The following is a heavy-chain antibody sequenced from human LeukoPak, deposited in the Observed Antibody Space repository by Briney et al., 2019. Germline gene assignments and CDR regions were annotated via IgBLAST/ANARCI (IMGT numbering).Heavy chain of an antibody. CDR1: GFTFTSSA. CDR3: AAHHGGGYNISDY. D-gene: IGHD5-24*01. Sequence: EASVKVSCKASGFTFTSSAMQWVRQARGQRLEWIGWIVVSSGNTNYAQKFQERVTITRDMSTSTAYMELSSLRSEDTAVYYCAAHHGGGYNISDYWGQGTLVTVSS. CDR2: IVVSSGNT. V-gene: IGHV1-58*02. J-gene: IGHJ4*02.